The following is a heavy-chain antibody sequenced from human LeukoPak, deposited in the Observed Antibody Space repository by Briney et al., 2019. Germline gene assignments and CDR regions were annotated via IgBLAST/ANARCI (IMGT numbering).Heavy chain of an antibody. CDR3: AKGPIRYFDYFDY. D-gene: IGHD3-9*01. J-gene: IGHJ4*02. CDR1: GFTFSSYA. Sequence: GGSLRLSCAASGFTFSSYAMGWVRQAPGKGLEWVSAISGSGGSTYYADSVKGRLTISRDNSKNTLYLQMNSLRAEDTAVYYCAKGPIRYFDYFDYWGQGTLVTVSS. V-gene: IGHV3-23*01. CDR2: ISGSGGST.